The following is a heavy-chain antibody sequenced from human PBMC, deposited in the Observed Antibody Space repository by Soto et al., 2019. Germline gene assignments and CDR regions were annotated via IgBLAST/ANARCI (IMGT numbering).Heavy chain of an antibody. CDR2: IYYGGST. CDR3: ARVRREYDNSGPVDY. J-gene: IGHJ4*02. CDR1: GGSISSGDYS. D-gene: IGHD3-22*01. V-gene: IGHV4-30-2*01. Sequence: SETLSLTCAVSGGSISSGDYSWNWIRQPPGKGLEWIGYIYYGGSTYYNPTLQSRVTMSVDRSRNQFSLKLNSVTAADTAVYYCARVRREYDNSGPVDYWGQGTLVTVSS.